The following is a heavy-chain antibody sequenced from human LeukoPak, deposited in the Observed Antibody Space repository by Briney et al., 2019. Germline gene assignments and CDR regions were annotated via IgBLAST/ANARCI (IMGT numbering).Heavy chain of an antibody. V-gene: IGHV3-30-3*01. CDR1: GFTFSSYA. CDR2: ISYDGSNK. CDR3: ARDRELLSYFDY. J-gene: IGHJ4*02. D-gene: IGHD1-26*01. Sequence: GGSLRLSCAASGFTFSSYAMHWVRQAPGKGLEWVAVISYDGSNKYYADSVKGRFTISRDNSENTLYLQMNSLRAEDTAVYYCARDRELLSYFDYWGQGTLVTVSS.